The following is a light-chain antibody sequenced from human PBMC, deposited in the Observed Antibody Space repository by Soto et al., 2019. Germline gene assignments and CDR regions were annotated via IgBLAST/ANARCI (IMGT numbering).Light chain of an antibody. V-gene: IGKV3-20*01. CDR3: EHYGSSGL. CDR1: QSVSSSY. Sequence: EIVLTQSPGTLSLSPGERATLSCRASQSVSSSYLAWYQQKPGQAPRLHIYDASRATGIPDRFSGSGSGTDFTLTITRQEPEDFAEYYCEHYGSSGLFGPGTKVDI. J-gene: IGKJ3*01. CDR2: DAS.